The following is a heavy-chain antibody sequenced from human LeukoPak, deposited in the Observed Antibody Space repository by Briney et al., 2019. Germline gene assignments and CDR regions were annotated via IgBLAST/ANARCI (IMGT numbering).Heavy chain of an antibody. D-gene: IGHD6-13*01. V-gene: IGHV3-30*18. J-gene: IGHJ4*02. Sequence: GRSLRLSCAASGFTFSSYGMHWVRQAPGKGLEWVAVISYDGSIKYYADSVKGRFTISRDNSKNTLYLQMNSLRAEDTAVYYCAKERTPIAAAYFDYWGQGTLVTVSS. CDR1: GFTFSSYG. CDR3: AKERTPIAAAYFDY. CDR2: ISYDGSIK.